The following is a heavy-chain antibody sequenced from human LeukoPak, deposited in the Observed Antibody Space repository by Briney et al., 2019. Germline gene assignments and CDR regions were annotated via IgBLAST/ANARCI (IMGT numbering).Heavy chain of an antibody. J-gene: IGHJ4*02. Sequence: PSETLSLTCAVYGGSFSGYYWSWIRQPPGKGLEWIGEINHSGSTNYNPSLKSRVTISVDTSKNQFSLKLSSVTAADTAVYYCAKDRKGYYDYWGQGTLVTVSS. CDR1: GGSFSGYY. CDR2: INHSGST. V-gene: IGHV4-34*01. CDR3: AKDRKGYYDY.